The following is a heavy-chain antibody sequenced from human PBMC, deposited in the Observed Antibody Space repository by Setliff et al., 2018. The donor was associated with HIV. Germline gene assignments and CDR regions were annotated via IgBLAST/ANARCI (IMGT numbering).Heavy chain of an antibody. CDR3: AKIQNPQGYYYDSSGYYPHPGSPDY. V-gene: IGHV3-7*01. Sequence: GGSLRLSCAASGFTFTSYWMIWVRQAPGKGLEWVANINQDGNEKNYVDSVKGRFTISRDNAKNSLFLQMNSLRAEDTAVYYCAKIQNPQGYYYDSSGYYPHPGSPDYWGQGTLVTVSS. CDR2: INQDGNEK. J-gene: IGHJ4*02. CDR1: GFTFTSYW. D-gene: IGHD3-22*01.